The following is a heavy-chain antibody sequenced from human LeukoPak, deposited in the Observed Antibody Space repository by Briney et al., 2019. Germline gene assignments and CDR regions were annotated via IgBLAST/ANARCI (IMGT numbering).Heavy chain of an antibody. CDR1: EFTFSSYA. CDR2: ISCSGGST. CDR3: AKVDFGVVIIGFFDY. D-gene: IGHD3-3*01. Sequence: GGSLRLSCAASEFTFSSYAMSGVRQAPWKGLEWVSAISCSGGSTCYAGSVNGRSTISRDNSKNKLYLQMHSMRAEDTAVYYCAKVDFGVVIIGFFDYWGQGTLVTVSS. J-gene: IGHJ4*02. V-gene: IGHV3-23*01.